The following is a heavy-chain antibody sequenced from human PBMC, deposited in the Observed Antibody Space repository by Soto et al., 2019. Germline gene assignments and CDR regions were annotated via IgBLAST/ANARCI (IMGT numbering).Heavy chain of an antibody. CDR3: ARDKFTGLFDY. Sequence: SETLSLTCTVSGGSMSSSSWNWIRQPPGKGLEWIGCIHYSGSTNYNPSLRSRVTISVDTSESQFSLRLSSVTAADTAVYYCARDKFTGLFDYWGQGTLVTVSS. D-gene: IGHD2-8*02. V-gene: IGHV4-59*12. CDR1: GGSMSSSS. J-gene: IGHJ4*02. CDR2: IHYSGST.